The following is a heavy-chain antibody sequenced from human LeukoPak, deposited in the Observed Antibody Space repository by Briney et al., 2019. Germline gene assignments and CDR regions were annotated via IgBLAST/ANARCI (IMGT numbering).Heavy chain of an antibody. CDR3: ARDGSAYLGYPYDY. V-gene: IGHV4-59*12. D-gene: IGHD5-12*01. CDR1: GGSISSYY. J-gene: IGHJ4*02. CDR2: IYYSGST. Sequence: SETLSLTCTVSGGSISSYYWSWIRQPPGKGLEWIGYIYYSGSTNYNPSLKSRVTISVDTSKNQFSLKLSSVTAADTAVYYCARDGSAYLGYPYDYWGQGTLVTVSS.